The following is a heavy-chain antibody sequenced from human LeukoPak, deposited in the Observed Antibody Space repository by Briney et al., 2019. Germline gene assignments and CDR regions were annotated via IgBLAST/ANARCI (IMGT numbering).Heavy chain of an antibody. V-gene: IGHV3-33*01. Sequence: GGSLRLSCAASGFTFSSYGMHWVRQAPGKGLEWVAVIWYDGSNKYYADSVKGRFTISRDNSKNSLYLQMNSLRVEDAAVYYCARDASRPGYTCSPFDIWGQGTMVTVSS. CDR1: GFTFSSYG. CDR3: ARDASRPGYTCSPFDI. CDR2: IWYDGSNK. D-gene: IGHD5-24*01. J-gene: IGHJ3*02.